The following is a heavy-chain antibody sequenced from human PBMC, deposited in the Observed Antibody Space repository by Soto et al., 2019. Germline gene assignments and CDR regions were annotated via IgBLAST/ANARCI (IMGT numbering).Heavy chain of an antibody. Sequence: QVQLVQSGAEVKKPGSSVKVSCKASGGTFSSYAISWVRQAPGQGLEWMGGIIPIFGTANYARKFQGRVTITADKSTSTAYMELSSLRSEDTAVYYCARERDIVVVPAAIRAAFDIWGQGTMVTVSS. J-gene: IGHJ3*02. D-gene: IGHD2-2*02. CDR2: IIPIFGTA. V-gene: IGHV1-69*06. CDR3: ARERDIVVVPAAIRAAFDI. CDR1: GGTFSSYA.